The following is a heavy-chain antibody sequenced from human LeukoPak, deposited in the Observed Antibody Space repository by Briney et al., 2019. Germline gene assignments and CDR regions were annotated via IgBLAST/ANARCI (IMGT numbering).Heavy chain of an antibody. D-gene: IGHD1-26*01. CDR3: ARDLYSGSYMTPMG. CDR2: ISSTCSTI. V-gene: IGHV3-48*03. CDR1: GFTFSSFE. Sequence: GRSLRLSCAASGFTFSSFEMHWVRQAPGKGLEWVSYISSTCSTISYADSVKGRFTISRDNAKNSLYLQMNRLRAEDTAVYYCARDLYSGSYMTPMGWGQGTMVTVCS. J-gene: IGHJ4*02.